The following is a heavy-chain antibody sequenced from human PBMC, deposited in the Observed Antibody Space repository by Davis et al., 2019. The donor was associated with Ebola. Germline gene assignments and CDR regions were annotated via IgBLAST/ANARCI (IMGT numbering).Heavy chain of an antibody. D-gene: IGHD3-16*01. V-gene: IGHV3-66*02. CDR3: AGGGGSLYFDY. J-gene: IGHJ4*02. CDR2: IYSGGST. Sequence: PGGSLRLSCAASGFTFSSYAMHWVRQAPGKGLEWVSVIYSGGSTYYADSVKGRFTISRDNSKNTLYLQMNSLRAEDTAVYYCAGGGGSLYFDYWGQGTLVTVSS. CDR1: GFTFSSYA.